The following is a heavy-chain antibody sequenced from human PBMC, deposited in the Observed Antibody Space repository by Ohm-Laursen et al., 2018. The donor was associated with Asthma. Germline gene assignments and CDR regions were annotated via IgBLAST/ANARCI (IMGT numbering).Heavy chain of an antibody. V-gene: IGHV3-21*01. Sequence: SLRLSCAASGYTFSRYSIHWIRQAPGKGLEWVASISTASSFIYYADSVKGRFTISRDNSKNTLYLQMNSLRAEDTAVYYCSRGGFGSGSYLTYWGQGTLVTVSS. CDR3: SRGGFGSGSYLTY. D-gene: IGHD3-10*01. CDR1: GYTFSRYS. J-gene: IGHJ4*02. CDR2: ISTASSFI.